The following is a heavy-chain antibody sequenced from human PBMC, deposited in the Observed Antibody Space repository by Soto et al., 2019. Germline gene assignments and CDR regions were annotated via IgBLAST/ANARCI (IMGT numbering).Heavy chain of an antibody. CDR2: ISYDGSNK. V-gene: IGHV3-30-3*01. CDR1: GFTFSSYA. Sequence: QVQLVESGGGVVQPGRSLRLSCAASGFTFSSYAMHWVRQAPGKGLEWVAVISYDGSNKYYADSVKGRFTISRDNSKNTLYLQMNSLRAEDTAVYYCARETDSSGWTPTFDYGGQGTLVTVSS. CDR3: ARETDSSGWTPTFDY. J-gene: IGHJ4*02. D-gene: IGHD6-19*01.